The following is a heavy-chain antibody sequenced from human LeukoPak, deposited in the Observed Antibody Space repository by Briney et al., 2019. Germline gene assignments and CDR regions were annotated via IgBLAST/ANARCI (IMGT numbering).Heavy chain of an antibody. Sequence: VASVKVSCKASGGTFSSYAISWVRQAPGQGLEWMGGIIPIFGTANYAQKFQGRVTITADKSTSTAYMELSSLRSEDTAVYYCAKGPTDDYGDYDFDYWGQGTLVTVSS. J-gene: IGHJ4*02. D-gene: IGHD4-17*01. V-gene: IGHV1-69*06. CDR3: AKGPTDDYGDYDFDY. CDR2: IIPIFGTA. CDR1: GGTFSSYA.